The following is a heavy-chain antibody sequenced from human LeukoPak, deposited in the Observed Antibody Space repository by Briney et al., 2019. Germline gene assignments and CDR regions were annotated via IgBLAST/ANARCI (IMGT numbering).Heavy chain of an antibody. CDR2: INSDGSST. V-gene: IGHV3-74*01. CDR1: GFTFSSYW. J-gene: IGHJ6*02. Sequence: GGSLRLSCAASGFTFSSYWMHWVRQAPGKGLVWVSRINSDGSSTSYADSVKGRFTISRDNAKNTLYLQMNSLRAEDTAVYYCAKSGTYHYYGMDVWGQGTTVTVSS. CDR3: AKSGTYHYYGMDV.